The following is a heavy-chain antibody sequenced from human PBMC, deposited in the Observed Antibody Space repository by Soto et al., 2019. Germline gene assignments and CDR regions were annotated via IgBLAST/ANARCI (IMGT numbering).Heavy chain of an antibody. CDR2: INPNSGGT. Sequence: ASVKVSCKASGYTFTGYYMHWVRQAPGQGLEWMGWINPNSGGTNYAQKFQGRVTMTRDTSISTAYMELSRLRSDDTAVYYCARDTRGISSSYYFDSWGQGALVTVSS. D-gene: IGHD6-6*01. CDR1: GYTFTGYY. J-gene: IGHJ4*02. CDR3: ARDTRGISSSYYFDS. V-gene: IGHV1-2*02.